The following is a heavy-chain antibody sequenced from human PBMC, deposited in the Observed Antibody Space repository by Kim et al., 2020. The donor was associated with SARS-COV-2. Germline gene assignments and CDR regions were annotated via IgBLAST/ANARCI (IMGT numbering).Heavy chain of an antibody. Sequence: ASVKVSCKASGYTFTSYYMHWVRQAPGQGLEWMGIINPSGGSTSYAQKFQGRVTMTRDTSTSTVYMELSSLRSEDTAVYYCARDWAAVPGVIGYYYYGMDVWGQGTTVTVSS. CDR2: INPSGGST. V-gene: IGHV1-46*01. CDR3: ARDWAAVPGVIGYYYYGMDV. CDR1: GYTFTSYY. J-gene: IGHJ6*02. D-gene: IGHD3-16*02.